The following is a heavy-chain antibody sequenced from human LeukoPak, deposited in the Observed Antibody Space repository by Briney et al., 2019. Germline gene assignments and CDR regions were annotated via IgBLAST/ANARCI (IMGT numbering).Heavy chain of an antibody. D-gene: IGHD3-16*01. CDR1: GGSFSGYY. V-gene: IGHV4-34*01. J-gene: IGHJ6*03. CDR2: INHSGST. Sequence: PSETLSLTCAVYGGSFSGYYWSWIRQPPGKGLEWIGEINHSGSTNYNPSLKSRVTISVDTSKNQFSLKLSSVTAADTAVYCCARGRRGVRRMPWGYYYMDVWGKGTTVTVSS. CDR3: ARGRRGVRRMPWGYYYMDV.